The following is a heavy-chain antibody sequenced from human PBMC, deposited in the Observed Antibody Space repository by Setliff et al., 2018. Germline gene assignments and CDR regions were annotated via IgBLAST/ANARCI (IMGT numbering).Heavy chain of an antibody. J-gene: IGHJ4*02. CDR1: GGSISSGSYY. CDR3: ARHLLVQGTYHFDY. V-gene: IGHV4-39*01. Sequence: PSETLSLTCSVSGGSISSGSYYWGWIRQSPGKGLEWIGSMYYSGSTYYNPSLKGRVTLSVDTIKNQFSLKLTSMTAADTAVYFCARHLLVQGTYHFDYWGQGSPVTRLL. D-gene: IGHD3-10*01. CDR2: MYYSGST.